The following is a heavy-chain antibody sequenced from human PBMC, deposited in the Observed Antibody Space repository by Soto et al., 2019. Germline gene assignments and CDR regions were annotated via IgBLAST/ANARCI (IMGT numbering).Heavy chain of an antibody. CDR1: GGSFSGYY. V-gene: IGHV4-34*01. CDR3: ASKRLEKMYYDFWSGYYRYYYYGMDV. Sequence: SETMSLTCAVYGGSFSGYYWSWIRQPPGKGLEWIGEINHSGSTNYNPSLKSRVTISVDTSKNQFSLKLSSVTAADTAVYYCASKRLEKMYYDFWSGYYRYYYYGMDVWGQGTTVTVSS. J-gene: IGHJ6*02. D-gene: IGHD3-3*01. CDR2: INHSGST.